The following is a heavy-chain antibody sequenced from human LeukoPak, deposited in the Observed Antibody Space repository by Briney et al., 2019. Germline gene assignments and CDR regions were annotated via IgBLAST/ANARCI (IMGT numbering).Heavy chain of an antibody. CDR3: ARAAVAGGVNFGD. Sequence: GGSLRLSCAACGFTVSSIHMSWVRQAPGKGLEWVSVIYSGGSTYYADSVKGRFTISRDNSKNTLYLQMNSLRAEDTAVYYCARAAVAGGVNFGDWGQGTLVTVSS. CDR1: GFTVSSIH. J-gene: IGHJ4*02. D-gene: IGHD6-19*01. V-gene: IGHV3-53*01. CDR2: IYSGGST.